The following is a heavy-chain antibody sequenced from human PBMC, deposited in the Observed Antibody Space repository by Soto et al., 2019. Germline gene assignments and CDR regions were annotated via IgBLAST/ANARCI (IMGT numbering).Heavy chain of an antibody. Sequence: QVHLVQSGAEVKKPGASVKLSCKASGYSFVNYYINWVRQAPGQGLEWMGIIYPRGGNISYAQKFQGRVSMTSETAASTVYMELTSLRSDDTAVYFCARDWIAVAGSISFSQAFPLLDGMDLWGQGTTVTVSS. V-gene: IGHV1-46*01. J-gene: IGHJ6*02. D-gene: IGHD6-19*01. CDR3: ARDWIAVAGSISFSQAFPLLDGMDL. CDR1: GYSFVNYY. CDR2: IYPRGGNI.